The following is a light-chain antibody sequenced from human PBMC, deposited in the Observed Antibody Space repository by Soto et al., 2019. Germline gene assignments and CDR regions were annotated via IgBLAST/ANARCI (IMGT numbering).Light chain of an antibody. CDR3: LQYDTYSWT. J-gene: IGKJ1*01. CDR2: DAS. CDR1: QSISDW. Sequence: DIPMTQSPSTLSASVGDRVTITCRASQSISDWLTWYHQKPGKAPNLLISDASTLKSGIPSRFSGSGSGTDFTLTISSLQPDDFATYYCLQYDTYSWTFGEGTKVEFK. V-gene: IGKV1-5*01.